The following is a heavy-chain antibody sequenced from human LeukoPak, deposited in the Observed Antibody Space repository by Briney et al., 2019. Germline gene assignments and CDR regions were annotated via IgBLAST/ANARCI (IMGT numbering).Heavy chain of an antibody. V-gene: IGHV4-39*01. D-gene: IGHD1-26*01. Sequence: PSETLSLTCTVSGGSISSSSYYWGWIRQPPGRGLEWIGSIYYSGSTYYNESLESRVTISIDTSKNQFSLKLNSVTAADTAMYYCAKSGGYGLIDYWGQGTLVTVSS. CDR2: IYYSGST. CDR3: AKSGGYGLIDY. J-gene: IGHJ4*02. CDR1: GGSISSSSYY.